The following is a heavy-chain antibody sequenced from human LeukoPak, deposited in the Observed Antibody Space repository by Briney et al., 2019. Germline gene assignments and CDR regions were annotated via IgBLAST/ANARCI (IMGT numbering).Heavy chain of an antibody. D-gene: IGHD3-3*01. V-gene: IGHV4-39*07. CDR2: IYHSGST. Sequence: SETLSLTCTVSGGSISSSSYYWGWIRQPPGKGLEWIGSIYHSGSTNYNPSLKSRVTISVDKSKNQFSLKLSSVTAADTAVYYCAGSPYYDFWSGYYSYFDYWGQGTLVTVSS. CDR1: GGSISSSSYY. CDR3: AGSPYYDFWSGYYSYFDY. J-gene: IGHJ4*02.